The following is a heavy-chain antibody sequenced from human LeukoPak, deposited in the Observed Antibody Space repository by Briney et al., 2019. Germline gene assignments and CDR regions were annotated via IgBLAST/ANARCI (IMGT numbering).Heavy chain of an antibody. CDR1: GYTFTSYW. CDR2: IYPGDSDT. V-gene: IGHV5-51*01. D-gene: IGHD3-10*01. J-gene: IGHJ5*02. CDR3: ARHIELLWFGELTQPGWFDP. Sequence: GESLQISCQGSGYTFTSYWIGWVRQVPGKGLEWMGMIYPGDSDTRYSPSFQGQVTISADKPISTAYLQWSSLKASDTAMYYCARHIELLWFGELTQPGWFDPWGQGTLVTVSS.